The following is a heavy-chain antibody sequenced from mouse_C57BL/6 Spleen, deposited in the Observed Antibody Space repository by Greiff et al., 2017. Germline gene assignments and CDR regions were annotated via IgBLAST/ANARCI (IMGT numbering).Heavy chain of an antibody. D-gene: IGHD1-1*01. V-gene: IGHV1-59*01. CDR1: GYTFTSYW. CDR3: AIITTVVARYWYFDV. Sequence: QVQLQQPGAELVRPGTSVKLSCKASGYTFTSYWMHWVKQRPGQGLEWIGVIDPSDSYTNYNQKFKGKATLTVDTSSSTASMQLSSLTSEESAVYYCAIITTVVARYWYFDVWGTGTTVTVSS. J-gene: IGHJ1*03. CDR2: IDPSDSYT.